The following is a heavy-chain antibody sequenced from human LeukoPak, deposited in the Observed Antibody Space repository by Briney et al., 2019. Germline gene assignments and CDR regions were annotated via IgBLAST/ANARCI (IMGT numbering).Heavy chain of an antibody. CDR2: INHSGST. D-gene: IGHD6-6*01. Sequence: SETLSLTCAVYGGSFSGYYWSWIRQPPGKGLEWIGEINHSGSTNYNPSLMSRVTISVDTSKNQFSLKLSSVTAADTAVYYCARVRLLHAFDIWGQGTMVTVSS. V-gene: IGHV4-34*01. CDR3: ARVRLLHAFDI. CDR1: GGSFSGYY. J-gene: IGHJ3*02.